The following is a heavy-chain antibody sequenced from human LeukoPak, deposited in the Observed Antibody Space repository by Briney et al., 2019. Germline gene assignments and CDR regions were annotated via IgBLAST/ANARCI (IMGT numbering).Heavy chain of an antibody. V-gene: IGHV3-23*01. CDR1: GFTFDNYA. D-gene: IGHD2/OR15-2a*01. J-gene: IGHJ3*01. CDR2: ISGSAGRT. CDR3: VKLGLSGPTPLDAFDF. Sequence: GGSLRLSCAASGFTFDNYAMSWVRQAPGKGLEWVSAISGSAGRTYYADSVKGRFTISRDNSKNTLYLQMNSLRAEDTAVYHCVKLGLSGPTPLDAFDFWGQGTMVTVSS.